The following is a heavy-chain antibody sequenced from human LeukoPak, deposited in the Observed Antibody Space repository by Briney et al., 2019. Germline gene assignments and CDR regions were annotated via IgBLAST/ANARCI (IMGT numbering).Heavy chain of an antibody. J-gene: IGHJ4*02. Sequence: GRSLRLSCAASGFTFSNYAMHWVRQAPGKGLEWVAVISYDGSNKYYADSVKGRFTISRDNSKNTLCLQMNSLRAEDTAVYYCAREKEMATTYPALGYWGQGTLVTVSS. CDR3: AREKEMATTYPALGY. V-gene: IGHV3-30*01. D-gene: IGHD5-24*01. CDR1: GFTFSNYA. CDR2: ISYDGSNK.